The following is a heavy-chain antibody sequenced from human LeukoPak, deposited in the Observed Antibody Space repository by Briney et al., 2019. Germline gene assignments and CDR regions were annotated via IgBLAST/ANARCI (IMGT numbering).Heavy chain of an antibody. Sequence: GGSLRLSCAASGFTFSSYWMHWVRQAPGKGLVWVSRINSDGSSTSYADSVKGRFTISRDNAKNTLYLQMNSLRAEDTAVYYCASCRRSSTSCHSWDAFDIWGQGTMVTVSS. D-gene: IGHD2-2*01. CDR1: GFTFSSYW. CDR3: ASCRRSSTSCHSWDAFDI. V-gene: IGHV3-74*01. J-gene: IGHJ3*02. CDR2: INSDGSST.